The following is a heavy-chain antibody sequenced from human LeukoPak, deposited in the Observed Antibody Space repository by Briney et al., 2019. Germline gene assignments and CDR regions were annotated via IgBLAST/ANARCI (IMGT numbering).Heavy chain of an antibody. D-gene: IGHD3-3*01. CDR2: IYYSGST. CDR3: ARQFDFWSGYREPLDREY. CDR1: GGSISSSSYY. Sequence: SETLSLTCTVSGGSISSSSYYWGWIRQPPGKGLEWIGSIYYSGSTYYNPSLKSRVTISVDTSKNQFSLKLSSVTAADTAVYYCARQFDFWSGYREPLDREYWGQGTLVTVSS. V-gene: IGHV4-39*01. J-gene: IGHJ4*02.